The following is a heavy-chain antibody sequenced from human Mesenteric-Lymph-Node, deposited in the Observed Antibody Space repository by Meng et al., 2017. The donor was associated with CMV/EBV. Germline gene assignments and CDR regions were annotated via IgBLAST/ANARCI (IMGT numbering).Heavy chain of an antibody. CDR1: GFTVSSNY. CDR3: RYYDFWSGYVRNDY. V-gene: IGHV3-66*01. CDR2: IYRGGGGT. D-gene: IGHD3-3*01. Sequence: ESLKISCAASGFTVSSNYMSWVRQAPGKGLEWVSVIYRGGGGTYYADSVKGRFTISRYNAKNSLYLQMNSLRAEDTAVYYCRYYDFWSGYVRNDYWGQGTLVTVSS. J-gene: IGHJ4*02.